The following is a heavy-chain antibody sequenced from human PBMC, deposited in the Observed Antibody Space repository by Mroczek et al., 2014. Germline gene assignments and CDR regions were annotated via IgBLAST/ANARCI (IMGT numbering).Heavy chain of an antibody. CDR1: GFTFSSYS. Sequence: VQLQESGGGLVKPGGSLRLSCAASGFTFSSYSMNWVRQAPGKGLEWVSSISSSSSYIYYADSVKGRFTISRDNAKNSLYLQMNSLRAEDTAVYYCARDGGGVYDFWSGRPFDYWGQGTLVTVSS. V-gene: IGHV3-21*01. CDR3: ARDGGGVYDFWSGRPFDY. D-gene: IGHD3-3*01. J-gene: IGHJ4*02. CDR2: ISSSSSYI.